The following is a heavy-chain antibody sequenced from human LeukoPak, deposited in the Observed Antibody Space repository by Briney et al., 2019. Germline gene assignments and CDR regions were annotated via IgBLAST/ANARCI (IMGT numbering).Heavy chain of an antibody. Sequence: ASVKVSCKASGYTFTSYAMHWVRQAPGQRLEWMGWINAGNGNTKYSQKFQGRVTITRDTSASTAYMELSSLRSEDTAVYYCARGPKQQLVLFYWGQGTLVTVSS. D-gene: IGHD6-13*01. J-gene: IGHJ4*02. CDR2: INAGNGNT. V-gene: IGHV1-3*01. CDR3: ARGPKQQLVLFY. CDR1: GYTFTSYA.